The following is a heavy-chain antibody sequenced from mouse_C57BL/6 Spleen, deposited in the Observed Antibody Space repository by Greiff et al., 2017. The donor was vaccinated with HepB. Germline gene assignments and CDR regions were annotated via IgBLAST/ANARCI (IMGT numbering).Heavy chain of an antibody. Sequence: VQLKQSGPGLAKPSQTLSLTCSVTGYSITSDYWNWIRKFPGNKLEYMGYISYSGSTYYNPSLKSRISITRDTSKNQYYLQLNSVTTEDTATYYCARYYYGSSWYFDVWGTGTTVTVSS. CDR3: ARYYYGSSWYFDV. J-gene: IGHJ1*03. V-gene: IGHV3-8*01. D-gene: IGHD1-1*01. CDR1: GYSITSDY. CDR2: ISYSGST.